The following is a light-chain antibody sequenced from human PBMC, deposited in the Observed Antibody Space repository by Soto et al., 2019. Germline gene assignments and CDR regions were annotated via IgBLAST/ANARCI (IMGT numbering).Light chain of an antibody. J-gene: IGKJ2*01. CDR3: QQYGSSPYT. V-gene: IGKV3-20*01. CDR1: QSVSRSY. CDR2: GAS. Sequence: EIVLTQSPGTLSLSPGERATLSCRASQSVSRSYLAWYQQKPGQAPRLLIYGASSRATGIPDRFSGSGSGTDFTLTLSRLEPEDFAVYYCQQYGSSPYTFGQGTKLEIK.